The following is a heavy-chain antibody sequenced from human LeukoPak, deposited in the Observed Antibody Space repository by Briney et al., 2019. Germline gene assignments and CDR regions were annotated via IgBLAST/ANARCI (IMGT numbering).Heavy chain of an antibody. Sequence: SQTLSLTCTVSGGSISSGTYYWSWIRQPAGKGLEWIGRTYSSGSTSYNPSLESRVTISVDTSKNRFSLKLSSVTAADTAVYYCAIHDYGDRDAFDIWGQGTMVTVSS. D-gene: IGHD4-17*01. J-gene: IGHJ3*02. CDR1: GGSISSGTYY. V-gene: IGHV4-61*02. CDR3: AIHDYGDRDAFDI. CDR2: TYSSGST.